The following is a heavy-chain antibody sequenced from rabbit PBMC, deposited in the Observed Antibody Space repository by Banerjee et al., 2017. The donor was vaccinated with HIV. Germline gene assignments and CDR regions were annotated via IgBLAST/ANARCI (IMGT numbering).Heavy chain of an antibody. CDR2: IDAGYRAKT. D-gene: IGHD4-1*01. J-gene: IGHJ4*01. V-gene: IGHV1S45*01. CDR3: ARSLGWGAGNL. CDR1: VFSFNNKYV. Sequence: QEQLEESGGDLVKPEGSLTLTCTASVFSFNNKYVMCWVRQAPGKGLEWIACIDAGYRAKTYYASWAKGRFTVSKTSSTTVTLQMTSLTAADTATYFCARSLGWGAGNLWGQGTLVTVS.